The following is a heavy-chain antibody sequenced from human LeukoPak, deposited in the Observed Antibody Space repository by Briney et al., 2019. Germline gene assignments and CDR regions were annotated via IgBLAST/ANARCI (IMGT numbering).Heavy chain of an antibody. CDR3: ARVRTEWYIDL. D-gene: IGHD2-8*02. V-gene: IGHV3-7*01. J-gene: IGHJ2*01. CDR1: GFIFSPYW. Sequence: GGSLRLSCAASGFIFSPYWVTWVRQAPGMGLEWVANMKEDGGEKFYVDSVRGRFTISRDNAKNSLYLQMNSLRVQDTGVYYCARVRTEWYIDLWGRGTLVTVST. CDR2: MKEDGGEK.